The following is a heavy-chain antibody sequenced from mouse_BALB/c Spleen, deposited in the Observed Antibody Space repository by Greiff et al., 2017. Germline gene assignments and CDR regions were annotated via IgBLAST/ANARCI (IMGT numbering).Heavy chain of an antibody. CDR2: IYPGNGDT. CDR1: GYTFTSYN. J-gene: IGHJ2*01. Sequence: LQQPGAELVKPGASVKMSCKASGYTFTSYNMHWVKQTPGQGLEWIGAIYPGNGDTSYNQKFKGKATLTADKSSSTAYMQLNSLTSEDSAVYYCARLGQGLFDYWGQGTTLTVSS. CDR3: ARLGQGLFDY. V-gene: IGHV1-12*01. D-gene: IGHD3-3*01.